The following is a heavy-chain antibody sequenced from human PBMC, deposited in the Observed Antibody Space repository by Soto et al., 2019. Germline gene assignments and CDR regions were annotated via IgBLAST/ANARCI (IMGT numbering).Heavy chain of an antibody. CDR2: INAGNGNT. CDR3: ARSPGYSYGDY. V-gene: IGHV1-3*01. Sequence: QVQLVQSGAEVKKPGASVKVSCKASGYTFTSYAMHWVRQAPGQRLEWMGWINAGNGNTKYSQKFQGRVTITRDTSASTSYMALSSLKSAATAVDYCARSPGYSYGDYWGQGALVTAS. J-gene: IGHJ4*02. CDR1: GYTFTSYA. D-gene: IGHD5-18*01.